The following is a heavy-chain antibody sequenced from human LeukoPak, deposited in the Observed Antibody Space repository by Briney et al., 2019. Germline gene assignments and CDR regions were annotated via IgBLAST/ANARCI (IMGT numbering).Heavy chain of an antibody. V-gene: IGHV1-69*13. CDR2: IIPIFGTA. Sequence: ASVKVSCKASGGTFSSYAISWVRQAPGQGLEWMGGIIPIFGTANYAQKFQGRVTITVDESTSTAYMELSSLRSEDTAVYYCARLSNYYDSSGQNSDAFDIWGQGTMVTVSS. CDR1: GGTFSSYA. CDR3: ARLSNYYDSSGQNSDAFDI. J-gene: IGHJ3*02. D-gene: IGHD3-22*01.